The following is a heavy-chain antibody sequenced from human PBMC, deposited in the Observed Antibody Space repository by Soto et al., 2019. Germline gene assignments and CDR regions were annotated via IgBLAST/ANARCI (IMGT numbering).Heavy chain of an antibody. D-gene: IGHD3-10*01. J-gene: IGHJ4*02. V-gene: IGHV3-30*18. Sequence: GGSLRLSCAASGFTFSSSGMHWVRQAPGKGLEWVAFISYDGNNEYYADSVKGRFTISRDNSKNTLFLQMVGLRPEGTAVYYCAKAADVDVTMEIDFWGQGTLVTVSS. CDR2: ISYDGNNE. CDR3: AKAADVDVTMEIDF. CDR1: GFTFSSSG.